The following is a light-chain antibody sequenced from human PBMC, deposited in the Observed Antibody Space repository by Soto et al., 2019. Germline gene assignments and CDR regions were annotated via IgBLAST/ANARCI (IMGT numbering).Light chain of an antibody. V-gene: IGKV1-39*01. CDR3: QRSYSTPPS. CDR2: AAS. Sequence: DIQMTQSPSSLSASVGDRVTITCRASQSISSYLNWYQQKPGKAPKLLIYAASSLQSRVPSSFSGSGSGTDFTLTISSLQPEDFATYYCQRSYSTPPSFGQGTKLEIK. J-gene: IGKJ2*01. CDR1: QSISSY.